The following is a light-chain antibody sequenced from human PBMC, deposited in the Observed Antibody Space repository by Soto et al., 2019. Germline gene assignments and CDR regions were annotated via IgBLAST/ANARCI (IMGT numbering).Light chain of an antibody. V-gene: IGKV2-30*01. CDR3: LQATHWPPT. CDR1: QSLVYSNGDTY. J-gene: IGKJ1*01. CDR2: KVS. Sequence: DVVMTQAPLSLTVTLGQPASISCRSGQSLVYSNGDTYLNWFQQRPGQSPRRLIYKVSNRDSGVPDRFSGSGSGTNFTLRITRVEAEDVGLYFCLQATHWPPTFGRGTKVEIK.